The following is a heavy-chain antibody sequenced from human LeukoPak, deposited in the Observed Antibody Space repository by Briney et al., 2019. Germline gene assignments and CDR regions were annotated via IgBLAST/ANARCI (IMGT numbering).Heavy chain of an antibody. CDR1: GDSSSSYY. Sequence: SETLSLTCTVSGDSSSSYYWSWVRQPPGKGLQWIGYIYSSGSTNNNPSLESRVTISVDTSKNQFSLKLSSVTAADTAVYYCARLRFLEWLFLDYWGQGTLVTVSS. J-gene: IGHJ4*02. D-gene: IGHD3-3*01. CDR2: IYSSGST. V-gene: IGHV4-59*01. CDR3: ARLRFLEWLFLDY.